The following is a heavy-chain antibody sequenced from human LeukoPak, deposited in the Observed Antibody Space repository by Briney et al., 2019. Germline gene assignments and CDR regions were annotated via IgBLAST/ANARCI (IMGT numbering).Heavy chain of an antibody. D-gene: IGHD6-19*01. CDR3: ARDTFRQWLTQGGYFQY. V-gene: IGHV3-30*04. J-gene: IGHJ1*01. Sequence: GGSLRLSCAASGFTLSSYAMHWVRQAPGKGLEWVAVISYDGSNKYYADSVKGRLTISRDNSKNTLSLQMNSLRTEDTAVYYCARDTFRQWLTQGGYFQYWGQGTPVTVSS. CDR1: GFTLSSYA. CDR2: ISYDGSNK.